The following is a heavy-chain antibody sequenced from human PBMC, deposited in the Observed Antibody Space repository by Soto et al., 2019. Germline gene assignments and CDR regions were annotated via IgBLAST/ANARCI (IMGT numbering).Heavy chain of an antibody. CDR1: GFSLSTSGVG. J-gene: IGHJ4*02. D-gene: IGHD6-19*01. CDR3: AHRRLVAGILPLSPFVY. CDR2: IYWNDDK. Sequence: SGPTLVNPTQTLTLTCTFSGFSLSTSGVGVGWIRQPPGKALEWLALIYWNDDKRYSPSLKSRLTITKDTSKNQVVLTVTNMDPVDTATYYCAHRRLVAGILPLSPFVYWGQGPLVTVSS. V-gene: IGHV2-5*01.